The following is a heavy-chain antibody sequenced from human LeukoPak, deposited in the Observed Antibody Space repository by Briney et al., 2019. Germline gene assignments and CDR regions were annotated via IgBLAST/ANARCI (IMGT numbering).Heavy chain of an antibody. Sequence: SEPLSLTCTVSGGSLSNSRYYWSRIRQPPGKELEWIGNIYYSGSTYPYPSHPSLKSRVTISGDTSKKQFSLTLTSVTAADPAVYYCAARYCRGDSCNRLFQYWGEGTLLTVSS. V-gene: IGHV4-39*01. J-gene: IGHJ1*01. CDR1: GGSLSNSRYY. CDR3: AARYCRGDSCNRLFQY. CDR2: IYYSGST. D-gene: IGHD2-15*01.